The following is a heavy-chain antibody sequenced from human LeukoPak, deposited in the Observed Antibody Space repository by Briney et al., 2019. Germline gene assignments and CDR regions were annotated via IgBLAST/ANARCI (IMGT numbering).Heavy chain of an antibody. CDR1: GYTFSSYD. Sequence: ASVKVSCKASGYTFSSYDINWVRQATGQGPEWMGWMNPNSGNTGYAQKFQGRVSMTRNTAISTAYMELSLRSEDTAVYYCAIVSPTVHAFDIWGQGTTVTVSS. D-gene: IGHD4-11*01. J-gene: IGHJ3*02. V-gene: IGHV1-8*01. CDR2: MNPNSGNT. CDR3: AIVSPTVHAFDI.